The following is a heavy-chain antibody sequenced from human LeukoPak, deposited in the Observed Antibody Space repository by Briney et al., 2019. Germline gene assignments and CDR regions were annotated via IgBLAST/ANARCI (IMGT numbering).Heavy chain of an antibody. J-gene: IGHJ4*02. V-gene: IGHV3-23*01. CDR3: AKDPLLVALEWLFGSS. Sequence: GGSLRLSCAASGFTFSSYAMSWVRQAPGKGLEWVSAISGSGGSTYYADSVKGRFTISRDNSKNTLYLQMNSLRAEDTAVYYCAKDPLLVALEWLFGSSWGQGTLVTVSS. D-gene: IGHD3-3*01. CDR2: ISGSGGST. CDR1: GFTFSSYA.